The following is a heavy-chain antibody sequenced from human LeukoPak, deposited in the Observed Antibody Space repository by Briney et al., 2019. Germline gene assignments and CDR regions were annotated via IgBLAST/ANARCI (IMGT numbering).Heavy chain of an antibody. CDR2: ISYDGSNK. CDR3: ARDGGLTGLHFGL. Sequence: PGGSLRLSCAASGFTFGSYAMHWVRQAPGKGLEWVAVISYDGSNKYYADSVKGRFTISRDNSKNTLYLQMNSLRAEDTAVYYCARDGGLTGLHFGLWGRGTLVTVSS. D-gene: IGHD2-15*01. V-gene: IGHV3-30-3*01. CDR1: GFTFGSYA. J-gene: IGHJ2*01.